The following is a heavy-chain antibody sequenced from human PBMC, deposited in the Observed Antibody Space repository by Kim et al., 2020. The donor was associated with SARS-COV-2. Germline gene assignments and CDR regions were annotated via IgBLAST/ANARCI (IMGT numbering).Heavy chain of an antibody. CDR3: ARGKPVDS. CDR2: IYYSGSS. CDR1: GGSIRSGGKF. Sequence: SETLSLTCSVSGGSIRSGGKFWTWIRQPPAKGLEWIGCIYYSGSSHYNPSLRSRVSISLQTSKNQFSLELSSVTAADTAVYYCARGKPVDSSGQGSLGT. V-gene: IGHV4-31*03. J-gene: IGHJ4*02.